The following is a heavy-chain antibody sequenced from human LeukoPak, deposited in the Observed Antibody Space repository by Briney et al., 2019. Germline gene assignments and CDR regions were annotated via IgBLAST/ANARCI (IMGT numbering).Heavy chain of an antibody. CDR3: ARVFSSGWYPYSIGGLWFDY. CDR1: GGSISSYY. CDR2: IYYTGST. Sequence: SETLSLTCTVSGGSISSYYWSWIRQPPGKGLEWIGNIYYTGSTNYNPSLKSRVTISVDTSKNQFSLKLSSVTAADTAVYYCARVFSSGWYPYSIGGLWFDYWGQGTLVTVSS. D-gene: IGHD6-19*01. J-gene: IGHJ4*02. V-gene: IGHV4-59*01.